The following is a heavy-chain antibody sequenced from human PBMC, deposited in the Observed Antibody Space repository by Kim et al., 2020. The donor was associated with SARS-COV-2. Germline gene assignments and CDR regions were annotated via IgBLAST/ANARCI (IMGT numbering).Heavy chain of an antibody. J-gene: IGHJ5*01. CDR3: ARGGDGYNPLDS. Sequence: SVKVSCKASGDPFTTYTLSWVRQAPGQGLEWMGRITPILGISNYAQNFQGRVTITADKSTNTAYMDLSSLRSDDTALYYCARGGDGYNPLDSWGQGTLLTVSS. CDR2: ITPILGIS. D-gene: IGHD5-12*01. CDR1: GDPFTTYT. V-gene: IGHV1-69*02.